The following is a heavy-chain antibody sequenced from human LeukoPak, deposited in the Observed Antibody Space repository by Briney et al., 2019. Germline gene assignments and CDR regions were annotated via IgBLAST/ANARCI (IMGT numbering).Heavy chain of an antibody. CDR3: AKDGEYYDSSGYYSHFDY. Sequence: GGCLRLSCAASGFTFSTYAMSWVRQAPGKELEWVSGISGSGGSTYYADSVKGRFTISRDNPKNTLDLQMNSLRAEDTAVYYCAKDGEYYDSSGYYSHFDYWGQGTLVTVSS. D-gene: IGHD3-22*01. CDR1: GFTFSTYA. J-gene: IGHJ4*02. CDR2: ISGSGGST. V-gene: IGHV3-23*01.